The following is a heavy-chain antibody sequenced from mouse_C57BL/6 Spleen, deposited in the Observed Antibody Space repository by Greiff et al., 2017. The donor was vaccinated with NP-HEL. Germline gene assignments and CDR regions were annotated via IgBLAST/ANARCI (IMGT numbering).Heavy chain of an antibody. CDR1: GYTFTSYW. Sequence: QVQLQQPGAELVKPGASVKLSCKASGYTFTSYWMHWVKQRPGQGLEWIGMIHPNSGSTNYNEKFKSKATLTVDKSSITAYMQLSSLTSEDSAVDYCARGDYYGSSSYYYAMDYWGQGTSVTVSS. D-gene: IGHD1-1*01. J-gene: IGHJ4*01. V-gene: IGHV1-64*01. CDR3: ARGDYYGSSSYYYAMDY. CDR2: IHPNSGST.